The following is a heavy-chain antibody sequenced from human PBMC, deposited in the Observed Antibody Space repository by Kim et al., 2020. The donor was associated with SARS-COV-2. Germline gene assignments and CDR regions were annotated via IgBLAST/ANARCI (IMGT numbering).Heavy chain of an antibody. CDR2: T. J-gene: IGHJ5*02. Sequence: TYSTPSLKSRVTISVDTSKNQFSLKLSSVTAADTAVYYCASQSAVGWFDPWGQGTLVTVSS. V-gene: IGHV4-39*01. D-gene: IGHD1-26*01. CDR3: ASQSAVGWFDP.